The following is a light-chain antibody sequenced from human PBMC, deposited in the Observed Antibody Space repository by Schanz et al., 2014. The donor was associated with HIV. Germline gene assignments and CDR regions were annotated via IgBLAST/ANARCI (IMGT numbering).Light chain of an antibody. CDR2: SNN. Sequence: QSVLTQPPSASETPGQRVTISCSGSSSNIGSNTVNWYQQLPGMAPKLLIYSNNQRPSGVPDRFSGSKSGTSASLAITGLQAEDEADYYCQSYDSSLSGYVVFGGGTKLTVL. J-gene: IGLJ2*01. CDR1: SSNIGSNT. CDR3: QSYDSSLSGYVV. V-gene: IGLV1-44*01.